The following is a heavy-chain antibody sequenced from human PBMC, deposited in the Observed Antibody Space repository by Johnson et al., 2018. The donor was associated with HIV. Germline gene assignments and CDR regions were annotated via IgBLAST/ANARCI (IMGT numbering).Heavy chain of an antibody. CDR1: GFIFRDYY. CDR3: AREEGSDILTRGDAFDI. Sequence: KPGGSLRLSCAVSGFIFRDYYMSWIRQAPGKGLEWVSYISSSGKSTNYADSVKGRFTISRDNAKNSLSLQMNSLRAEDTAIYYCAREEGSDILTRGDAFDIWGQGTMVAVSS. CDR2: ISSSGKST. D-gene: IGHD3-9*01. V-gene: IGHV3-11*04. J-gene: IGHJ3*02.